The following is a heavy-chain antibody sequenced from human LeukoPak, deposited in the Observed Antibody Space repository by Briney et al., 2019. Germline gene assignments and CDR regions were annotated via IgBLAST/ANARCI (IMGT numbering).Heavy chain of an antibody. Sequence: GESLKISCKGSGYIFTSYWIAWVRQMPGKGLEWMGIIYPGDSDTRYSPSFQGQVTISADKSVSTAYLRWSSLKASDTAMYYCATHNGYSYGFNYYYMDVWGKGTTVTVS. CDR2: IYPGDSDT. D-gene: IGHD5-18*01. CDR1: GYIFTSYW. V-gene: IGHV5-51*01. CDR3: ATHNGYSYGFNYYYMDV. J-gene: IGHJ6*03.